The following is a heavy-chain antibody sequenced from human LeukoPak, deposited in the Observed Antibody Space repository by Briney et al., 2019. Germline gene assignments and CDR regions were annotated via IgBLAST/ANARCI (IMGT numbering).Heavy chain of an antibody. CDR1: GGSISSYY. V-gene: IGHV4-59*01. D-gene: IGHD2-15*01. J-gene: IGHJ5*02. Sequence: PSETLSLTCTVSGGSISSYYWSWIRQPPGKGLEWIGYIYYSGSTNYNPSLKSRVTISVDTSKNQFSLKLSSVTAADTAVYYCARVRGGLDAWGQGILVTVSS. CDR3: ARVRGGLDA. CDR2: IYYSGST.